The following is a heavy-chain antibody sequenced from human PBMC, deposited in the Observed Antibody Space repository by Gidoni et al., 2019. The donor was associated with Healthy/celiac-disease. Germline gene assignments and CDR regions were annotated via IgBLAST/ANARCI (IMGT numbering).Heavy chain of an antibody. J-gene: IGHJ4*02. V-gene: IGHV4-39*07. Sequence: QLQLQESGPGLVKPSETLSLTCTVSGGSISTSSYYWGWIRQPPGKGLEWIGSIYYSGSTYYNPSLKSRVTISVDTSKNQFSLKLSSVTAADTAVYYCARDGIVGATLYYFDYWGQGTLVTVSS. CDR3: ARDGIVGATLYYFDY. CDR2: IYYSGST. CDR1: GGSISTSSYY. D-gene: IGHD1-26*01.